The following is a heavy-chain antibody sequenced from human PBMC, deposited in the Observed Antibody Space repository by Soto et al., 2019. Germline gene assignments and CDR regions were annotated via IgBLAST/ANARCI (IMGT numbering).Heavy chain of an antibody. J-gene: IGHJ4*02. Sequence: GGSLRLSCAASGFMFSSYAMSWVRQAPGKGLEWVSATSGSGGRTGSTYYTDSVKGRFTISRDNSKNTLFLQLDSLRAEDTAVYYCAKVTYYDFWSGYTAFDYWGLGTLVTVSS. CDR3: AKVTYYDFWSGYTAFDY. CDR2: TSGSGGRTGST. CDR1: GFMFSSYA. D-gene: IGHD3-3*01. V-gene: IGHV3-23*01.